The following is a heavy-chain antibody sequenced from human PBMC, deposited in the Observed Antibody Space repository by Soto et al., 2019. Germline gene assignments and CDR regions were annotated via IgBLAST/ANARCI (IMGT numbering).Heavy chain of an antibody. Sequence: GGSLRLSCAASGFTFSSYAMRWVGQAPGKGLEWVSAISGSGGSTYYADSVKGRFTISRDNSKKTLYLQMNSRRAEDTAVYDCSRSNDLCSTYYIENSDYPGQGTLGTVSS. CDR1: GFTFSSYA. V-gene: IGHV3-23*01. CDR2: ISGSGGST. J-gene: IGHJ4*02. D-gene: IGHD3-3*01. CDR3: SRSNDLCSTYYIENSDY.